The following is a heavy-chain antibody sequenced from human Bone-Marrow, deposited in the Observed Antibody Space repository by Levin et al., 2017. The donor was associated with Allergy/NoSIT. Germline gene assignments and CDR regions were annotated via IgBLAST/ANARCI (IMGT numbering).Heavy chain of an antibody. CDR3: ARHHCSSASCHLYFDL. D-gene: IGHD2-2*01. CDR2: IQNSGSI. J-gene: IGHJ2*01. CDR1: GGSISTFY. V-gene: IGHV4-59*08. Sequence: ESLKISCTVSGGSISTFYWSWIRQPPGKGLEWIGYIQNSGSINYSPSLKSRATLSVDTSKNQFSLRLTSVTAADAAVYYCARHHCSSASCHLYFDLWGRGTLVTVSS.